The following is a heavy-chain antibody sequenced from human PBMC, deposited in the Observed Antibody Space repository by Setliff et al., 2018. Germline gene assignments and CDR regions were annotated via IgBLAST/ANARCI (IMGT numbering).Heavy chain of an antibody. CDR2: IYTSGST. CDR1: GGSISSGSYY. J-gene: IGHJ3*02. CDR3: ARVFPMVGATERRAFDI. D-gene: IGHD1-26*01. Sequence: PSETLSLTCTVSGGSISSGSYYWSWIRQPAGKGLEWIGRIYTSGSTNYNPSLKSRVTISVDTSKNQFSLKLSSVTAADTAVYYCARVFPMVGATERRAFDIWGQGTVVTVSS. V-gene: IGHV4-61*02.